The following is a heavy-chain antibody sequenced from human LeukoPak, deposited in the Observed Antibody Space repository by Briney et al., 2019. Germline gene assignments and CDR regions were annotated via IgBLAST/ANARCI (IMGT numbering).Heavy chain of an antibody. J-gene: IGHJ6*03. V-gene: IGHV4-59*08. Sequence: PSETLSLTCTVSGGSISSYYWSWIRQPPGKGLEWIGYIYYSGSTNYNPSLKSRVTISVDTSKNQFSLKLNSVTAADTAVYFCARNSKDQVYYYYYIDVWGKGTTVTVSS. D-gene: IGHD2-21*01. CDR1: GGSISSYY. CDR3: ARNSKDQVYYYYYIDV. CDR2: IYYSGST.